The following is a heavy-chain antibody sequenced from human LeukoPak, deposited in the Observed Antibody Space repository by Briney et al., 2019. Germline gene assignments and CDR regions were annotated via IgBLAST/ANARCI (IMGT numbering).Heavy chain of an antibody. J-gene: IGHJ4*02. CDR3: ARGARYCSSTSCYKAIFGPGNYFDY. CDR1: GDSIRGFY. D-gene: IGHD2-2*02. V-gene: IGHV4-59*01. CDR2: FYYSGDT. Sequence: SETLSLTCNVSGDSIRGFYWGWIRQPPGKGLEWIGYFYYSGDTNYNPALESRVIISVDTSKNQFSLKLSSLTAADTAVYYCARGARYCSSTSCYKAIFGPGNYFDYWGQGTLVTVSS.